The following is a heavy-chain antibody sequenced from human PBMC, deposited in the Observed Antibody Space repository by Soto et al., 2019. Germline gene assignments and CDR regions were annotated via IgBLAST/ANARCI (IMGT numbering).Heavy chain of an antibody. V-gene: IGHV3-33*01. CDR1: GFTFSSYG. Sequence: QVQLVESGGGVVQPGRSLRLSCAASGFTFSSYGMHWLRQAPGKGLEWVAVIWFDGSNKFYADSVKGRFTISRDNSKNTVSLEMNSLRDKDSAAYYCATTGPYWGQGTLVTVSS. CDR2: IWFDGSNK. CDR3: ATTGPY. J-gene: IGHJ4*02.